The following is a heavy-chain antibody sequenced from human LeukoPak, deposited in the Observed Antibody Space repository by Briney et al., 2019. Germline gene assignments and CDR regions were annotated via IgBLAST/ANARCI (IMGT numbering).Heavy chain of an antibody. CDR1: GGSFSGYY. CDR2: IYYSGST. V-gene: IGHV4-34*11. Sequence: SETLSLTCAVYGGSFSGYYWSCIRQPPGKGLEWIGFIYYSGSTYYNPSLKSRVTISVDTSKNQFSLKLSSVTAADTAMYHCARGTGQYNYGHRGAFDTWGQGTMVTVSS. CDR3: ARGTGQYNYGHRGAFDT. J-gene: IGHJ3*02. D-gene: IGHD5-18*01.